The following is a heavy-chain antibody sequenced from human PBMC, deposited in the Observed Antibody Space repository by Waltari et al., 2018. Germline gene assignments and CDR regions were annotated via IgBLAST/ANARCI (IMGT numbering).Heavy chain of an antibody. D-gene: IGHD6-19*01. CDR2: ISYSGST. J-gene: IGHJ6*03. CDR3: ARVSSGWEYYYDYYMDV. CDR1: GGPISSYY. V-gene: IGHV4-59*12. Sequence: QVQLQESGPGLVKPSETLSLTCTASGGPISSYYWSWIRQPPGKGLEWIGYISYSGSTNYSPALESLVTISVDTSENKFSLKLGSVTAADTAVYYCARVSSGWEYYYDYYMDVWGKGTTVTVSS.